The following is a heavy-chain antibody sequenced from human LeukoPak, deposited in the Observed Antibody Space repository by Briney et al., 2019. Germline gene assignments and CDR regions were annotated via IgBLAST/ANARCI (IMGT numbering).Heavy chain of an antibody. CDR2: IIPILGIA. Sequence: SVKVSCKASGGTFSSYTISWVRQAPGQGLEWMGRIIPILGIANYAQKFQGRVTITADKSTSTAYMELSRLRSEDTAVYYCARSIAAAGGYYFDYWGQGTLVTVSS. J-gene: IGHJ4*02. CDR1: GGTFSSYT. D-gene: IGHD6-13*01. V-gene: IGHV1-69*02. CDR3: ARSIAAAGGYYFDY.